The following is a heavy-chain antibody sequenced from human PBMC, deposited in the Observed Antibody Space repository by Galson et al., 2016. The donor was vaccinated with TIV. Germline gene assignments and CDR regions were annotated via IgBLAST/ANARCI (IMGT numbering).Heavy chain of an antibody. CDR3: AKDRVTYITDGGNFDF. V-gene: IGHV3-23*01. Sequence: SLRLSCAASGFTFSSYAMNWVRQAPGEGLEWVSTIGATGLSAYYADAVKGRFTVSRDNSKNTLSLQMNSLRDEDTAVYYCAKDRVTYITDGGNFDFWGQGTLVTVSS. CDR1: GFTFSSYA. CDR2: IGATGLSA. D-gene: IGHD3-10*01. J-gene: IGHJ4*02.